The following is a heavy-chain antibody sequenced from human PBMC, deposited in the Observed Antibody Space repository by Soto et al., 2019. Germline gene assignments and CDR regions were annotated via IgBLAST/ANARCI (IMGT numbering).Heavy chain of an antibody. CDR1: GGIFSPYA. CDR3: ARDRDDYVPGHYYYRIEF. Sequence: QGQQEQSGAEVKKPGSSVKVSSKSSGGIFSPYAISWLRRATGKSLAWMGGSIPSFGTPNYAQRFHVRVTITADDSTSTGYLELSRVRSEHTAVYYCARDRDDYVPGHYYYRIEFWGQGTMVTVSS. J-gene: IGHJ1*01. V-gene: IGHV1-69*01. CDR2: SIPSFGTP. D-gene: IGHD3-10*02.